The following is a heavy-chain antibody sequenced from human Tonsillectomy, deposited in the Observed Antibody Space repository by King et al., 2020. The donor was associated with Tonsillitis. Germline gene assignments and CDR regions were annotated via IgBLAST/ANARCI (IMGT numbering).Heavy chain of an antibody. Sequence: VQLVESGGGLVQPGGSLRLSCAASGFTFSSYAMSWVRQAPGKGLEWVSGISGSGINTDYADSVKGRFTISRDNSKNTLYLQMNSLRAEDAAVYYCANEYRTALAPFYYWGQGTLVTVSS. J-gene: IGHJ4*02. D-gene: IGHD5-18*01. CDR1: GFTFSSYA. CDR2: ISGSGINT. CDR3: ANEYRTALAPFYY. V-gene: IGHV3-23*04.